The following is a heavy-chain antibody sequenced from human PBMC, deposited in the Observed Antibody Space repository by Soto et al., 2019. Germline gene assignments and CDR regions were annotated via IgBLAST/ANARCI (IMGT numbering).Heavy chain of an antibody. CDR3: ASLLTAGGSFDI. CDR1: GYTFTSYY. CDR2: INPSGGST. J-gene: IGHJ3*02. D-gene: IGHD2-21*02. V-gene: IGHV1-46*01. Sequence: VASVKVSCKASGYTFTSYYMHWVRQAPGQGLEWMGIINPSGGSTSYAQKFQGRVTMTRDTSTSTVYMELSSLRSEDTAVYYCASLLTAGGSFDIWGQGTMVTVSS.